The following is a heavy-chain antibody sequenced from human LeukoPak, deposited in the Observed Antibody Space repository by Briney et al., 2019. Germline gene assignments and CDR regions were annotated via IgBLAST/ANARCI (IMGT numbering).Heavy chain of an antibody. D-gene: IGHD6-13*01. Sequence: ASVKVSCKASGYTFTGYYMHWVRQAPGQGLEWMGRINPNSGGTKYAQKFQSTVTMSRDTSISTAYMELSRLRSDDTAVYYCASDGYSSSWYVRWGQGTLVTVSS. J-gene: IGHJ4*02. V-gene: IGHV1-2*06. CDR2: INPNSGGT. CDR1: GYTFTGYY. CDR3: ASDGYSSSWYVR.